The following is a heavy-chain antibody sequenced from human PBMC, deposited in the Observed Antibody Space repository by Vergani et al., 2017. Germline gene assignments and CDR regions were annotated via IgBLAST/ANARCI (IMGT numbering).Heavy chain of an antibody. V-gene: IGHV2-5*01. CDR3: AHTRRISDSEPSGKFDY. J-gene: IGHJ4*02. CDR1: GFSLNTNGVG. Sequence: QITLKESGPTLVKPTQTLTLTCTFSGFSLNTNGVGVAWIRQPPGKALEWLALFYWYHDKRYSPSLKSRLTISSDTSKNQMVLTMTNMDPVDTATYYCAHTRRISDSEPSGKFDYWGQGTLVTVSS. D-gene: IGHD3-10*01. CDR2: FYWYHDK.